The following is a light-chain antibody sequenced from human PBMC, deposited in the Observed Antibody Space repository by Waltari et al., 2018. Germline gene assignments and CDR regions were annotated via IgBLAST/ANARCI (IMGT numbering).Light chain of an antibody. V-gene: IGKV4-1*01. CDR3: LQYYTSPLT. CDR2: WAS. CDR1: QTVLYSAINKTY. Sequence: DIVMTQYPNSLALSLCERATMNCKSSQTVLYSAINKTYLAWFQQKPGQSPRLLIDWASTRQSGVPERFSGAGSATDFTLTISDLQAEDVAVYYCLQYYTSPLTFGQGTRVEIK. J-gene: IGKJ5*01.